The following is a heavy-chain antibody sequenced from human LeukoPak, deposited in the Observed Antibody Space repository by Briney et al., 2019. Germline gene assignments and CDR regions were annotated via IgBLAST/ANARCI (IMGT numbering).Heavy chain of an antibody. Sequence: GSLRLSCAASGFTFSSYSMNWVRQAPGKGLEWVSSISSSSSYIYYADSVKGRFTISRDNAKNPLYLQMNSLRAEDTAVYYCARDAYGDYSFDYWGQGTLVTVSS. V-gene: IGHV3-21*01. CDR2: ISSSSSYI. CDR1: GFTFSSYS. D-gene: IGHD4-17*01. CDR3: ARDAYGDYSFDY. J-gene: IGHJ4*02.